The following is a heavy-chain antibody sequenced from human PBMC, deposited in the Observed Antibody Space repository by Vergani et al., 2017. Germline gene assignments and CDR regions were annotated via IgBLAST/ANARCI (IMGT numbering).Heavy chain of an antibody. CDR1: SGSISSHY. Sequence: QVQLQESGPGLVKPSETLSLTCTVSSGSISSHYWSWIRQPPGKGLEWIGYIYYSGSTYYNPSLKSRVTISVDTSKNQFSLKLSSVTAADTAVYYCASLRLTITSNWFDPWGQGTLVTVSS. J-gene: IGHJ5*02. CDR2: IYYSGST. CDR3: ASLRLTITSNWFDP. D-gene: IGHD1-20*01. V-gene: IGHV4-59*08.